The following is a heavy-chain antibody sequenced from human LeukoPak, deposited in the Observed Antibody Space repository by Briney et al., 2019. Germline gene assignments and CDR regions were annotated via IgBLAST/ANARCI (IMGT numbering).Heavy chain of an antibody. J-gene: IGHJ3*02. CDR2: IISIFGTA. D-gene: IGHD5-12*01. CDR1: GGTFSSYA. CDR3: ARDRGGYDGAFDI. V-gene: IGHV1-69*13. Sequence: ASVKVSCKASGGTFSSYAISWVRQAPGQGLEWMGVIISIFGTANYAQKFQGRVTITADESTSTAYMELSSLRSEDTAVYYCARDRGGYDGAFDIWGQGTMVTVSS.